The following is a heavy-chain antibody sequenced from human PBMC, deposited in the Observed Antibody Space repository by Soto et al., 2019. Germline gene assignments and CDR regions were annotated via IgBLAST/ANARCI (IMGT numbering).Heavy chain of an antibody. CDR2: ISPYNANT. CDR3: AREGPSYGVPRGYSWFDP. D-gene: IGHD5-18*01. J-gene: IGHJ5*02. Sequence: QVQLIQSGTEVKKPGASVKVSCTASGYSFTNYGVSWVRQAPGQGLEWMEWISPYNANTDYAQKFQGRVTMTTDTSTSTAYLELRSLTSDDTAVYYCAREGPSYGVPRGYSWFDPWGQGTLVTFSS. CDR1: GYSFTNYG. V-gene: IGHV1-18*01.